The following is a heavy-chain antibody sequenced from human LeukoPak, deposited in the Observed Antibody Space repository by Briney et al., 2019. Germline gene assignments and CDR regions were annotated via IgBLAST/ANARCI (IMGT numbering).Heavy chain of an antibody. CDR3: ARAPDCSSTSCYYMDV. CDR1: GYSFTSYW. CDR2: IYPGDSDT. J-gene: IGHJ6*03. Sequence: GESLKISCKGSGYSFTSYWIGWVRQMPGKALEWMGIIYPGDSDTRYSPSFQGQVTIPADKSISTAYLQWSSLKASDTAMYYCARAPDCSSTSCYYMDVWGKGTTVTVSS. D-gene: IGHD2-2*01. V-gene: IGHV5-51*01.